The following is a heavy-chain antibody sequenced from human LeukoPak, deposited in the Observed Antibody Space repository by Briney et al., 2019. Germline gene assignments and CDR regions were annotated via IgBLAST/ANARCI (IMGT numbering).Heavy chain of an antibody. D-gene: IGHD6-19*01. Sequence: SVKVSCKASGGTFSSYAISWVRQAPGQGLEWMGGIIPIFGTANYAQKFQGRVTITADKSTSTAYMELSSLRSEDTAVYYCASRAVAGTRLYWYFDLWGRVTLVTVSS. CDR1: GGTFSSYA. V-gene: IGHV1-69*06. J-gene: IGHJ2*01. CDR3: ASRAVAGTRLYWYFDL. CDR2: IIPIFGTA.